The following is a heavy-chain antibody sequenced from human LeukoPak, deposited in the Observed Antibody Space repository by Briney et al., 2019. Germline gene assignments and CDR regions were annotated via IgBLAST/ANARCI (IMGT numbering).Heavy chain of an antibody. D-gene: IGHD2-8*01. Sequence: SVKVSCKASGGTFSSYAISWVRQAPGQGLEWMGGIIPIFGTANYAQKFQGRVTITADESTSTAYMELSSLRSEDTAVYYCASLGYCTNGVCYLYFQHWGQGTLVTVSS. CDR2: IIPIFGTA. V-gene: IGHV1-69*01. CDR3: ASLGYCTNGVCYLYFQH. J-gene: IGHJ1*01. CDR1: GGTFSSYA.